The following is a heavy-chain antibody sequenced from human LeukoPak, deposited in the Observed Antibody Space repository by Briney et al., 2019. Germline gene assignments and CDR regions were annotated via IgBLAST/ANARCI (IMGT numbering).Heavy chain of an antibody. Sequence: SETLSLTCTVSGGSISSYYWSWIRQPAGKGLEWIGRIYTSGSTNYNPSLKSRVTMSVDTSKNQFSLKLSSVTAADTAVYYCARDPSSLYSSSWFSYYYYGMDVWGQGTTVTVSS. J-gene: IGHJ6*02. CDR2: IYTSGST. CDR3: ARDPSSLYSSSWFSYYYYGMDV. V-gene: IGHV4-4*07. CDR1: GGSISSYY. D-gene: IGHD6-13*01.